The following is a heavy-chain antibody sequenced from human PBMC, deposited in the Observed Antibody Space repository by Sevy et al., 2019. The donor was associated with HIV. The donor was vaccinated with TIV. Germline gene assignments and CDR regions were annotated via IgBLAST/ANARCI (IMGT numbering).Heavy chain of an antibody. Sequence: GGSLRLSCAASGFTFSSYGMHWVRQAPGKGLEWVAVIWYDGSNKYYADSVKVRFTISRDNSKNTLYLQMNSLRAEDTAVYYCARDSLDTAMVTTHREAPFDYWGQGTLVTVSS. D-gene: IGHD5-18*01. CDR1: GFTFSSYG. CDR2: IWYDGSNK. CDR3: ARDSLDTAMVTTHREAPFDY. V-gene: IGHV3-33*01. J-gene: IGHJ4*02.